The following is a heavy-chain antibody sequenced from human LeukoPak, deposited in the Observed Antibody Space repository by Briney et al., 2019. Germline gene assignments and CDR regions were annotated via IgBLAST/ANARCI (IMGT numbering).Heavy chain of an antibody. V-gene: IGHV1-2*02. CDR2: INSNSGDP. D-gene: IGHD3-22*01. J-gene: IGHJ4*02. Sequence: ASVKVSCKASGYTFIGFYIHWVRQAPGQGLEWMGWINSNSGDPNYAQKFQGRVTMTRDTSISTAYNQLSSLRSDDTAVYYCARDPLYSSGPISHDFWGQGTLVTVSS. CDR1: GYTFIGFY. CDR3: ARDPLYSSGPISHDF.